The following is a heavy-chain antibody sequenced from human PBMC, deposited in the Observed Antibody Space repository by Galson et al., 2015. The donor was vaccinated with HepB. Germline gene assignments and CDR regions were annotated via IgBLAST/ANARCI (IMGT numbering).Heavy chain of an antibody. J-gene: IGHJ3*02. V-gene: IGHV4-39*01. Sequence: SETLSLTCTVSGGSISSSSYYWGWIRQPPGKGLEWIGSIYYSGSTYYNPSLKSRVTISVDTSKNQFSLKLSSVTAADTAVYYCARLGLRWLQSEGSDYWGQGTLVTVSSGSASAPTLAAAGGSDAFDIWGQGTMVTVSS. CDR3: ARLGLRWLQSEGSDYWGQGTLVTVSSGSASAPTLAAAGGSDAFDI. CDR2: IYYSGST. CDR1: GGSISSSSYY. D-gene: IGHD6-13*01.